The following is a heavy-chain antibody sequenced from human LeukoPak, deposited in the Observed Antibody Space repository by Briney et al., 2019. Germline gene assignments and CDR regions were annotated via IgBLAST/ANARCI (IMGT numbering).Heavy chain of an antibody. CDR1: GYTFTGYY. CDR2: INPNSGGT. D-gene: IGHD6-19*01. J-gene: IGHJ4*02. CDR3: ASGGRVSIAVTGTYYFDY. Sequence: RASVKVSCKASGYTFTGYYMHWVRQAPGQGLEWMGWINPNSGGTNYAQKFQGRVTMTRDTSISTAYMELSRLRSDDTAVYYCASGGRVSIAVTGTYYFDYWGQGTLVTVSS. V-gene: IGHV1-2*02.